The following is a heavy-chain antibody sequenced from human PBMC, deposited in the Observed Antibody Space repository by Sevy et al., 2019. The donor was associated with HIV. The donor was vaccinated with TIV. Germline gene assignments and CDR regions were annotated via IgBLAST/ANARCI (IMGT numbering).Heavy chain of an antibody. Sequence: GGSLRLSCAASGFTFSSYSMNWVRQAPGKGLEWVSYISSSSSTIYYADSVKGRFTISRDNAKNSLYLQMNSLGAEDTAVYYCARDVRATYYYYGMDVWGQGTTVTVSS. V-gene: IGHV3-48*01. CDR1: GFTFSSYS. CDR3: ARDVRATYYYYGMDV. J-gene: IGHJ6*02. CDR2: ISSSSSTI.